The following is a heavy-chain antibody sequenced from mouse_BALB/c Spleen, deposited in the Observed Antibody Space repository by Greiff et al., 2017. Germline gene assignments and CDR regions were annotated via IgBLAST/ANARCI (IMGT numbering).Heavy chain of an antibody. J-gene: IGHJ4*01. CDR2: ISSGSSTI. D-gene: IGHD2-14*01. CDR1: GFTFSSFG. CDR3: ARGGLDRYEAMDY. V-gene: IGHV5-17*02. Sequence: EVMLVESGGGLVQPGGSRKLSCAASGFTFSSFGMHWVRQAPEKGLEWVAYISSGSSTIYYADTVKGRFTISRDNPKNTLFLQMTSLRSEDTAMYYCARGGLDRYEAMDYWGQGTSVTVSS.